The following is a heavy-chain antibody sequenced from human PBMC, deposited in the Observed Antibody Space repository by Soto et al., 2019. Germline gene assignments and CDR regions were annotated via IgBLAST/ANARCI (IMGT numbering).Heavy chain of an antibody. D-gene: IGHD2-21*02. Sequence: PGGSLRLSCAASGFTFSSYSMNWVRQAPGKGLEWVSSISSSSSYIYYADSVKGRFTISRDNAKNSLYLQLNSLRFEDTAVYYCAKDDFTDRGDDYFDYWGPGTLVTVSS. CDR1: GFTFSSYS. CDR3: AKDDFTDRGDDYFDY. CDR2: ISSSSSYI. J-gene: IGHJ4*02. V-gene: IGHV3-21*04.